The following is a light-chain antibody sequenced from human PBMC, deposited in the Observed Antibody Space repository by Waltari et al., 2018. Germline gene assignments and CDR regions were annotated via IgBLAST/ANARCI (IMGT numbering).Light chain of an antibody. CDR3: QLRTNLMFT. J-gene: IGKJ2*01. V-gene: IGKV3-11*01. Sequence: EIVLTQSPATLSLSPGERAPLSCRASLSVSSSLAWYQQTPGQAPRLLIYDASNRATGIPARFSGSRSGTDFTLTISSLEPEDFTVYYCQLRTNLMFTFGQGSKLEI. CDR1: LSVSSS. CDR2: DAS.